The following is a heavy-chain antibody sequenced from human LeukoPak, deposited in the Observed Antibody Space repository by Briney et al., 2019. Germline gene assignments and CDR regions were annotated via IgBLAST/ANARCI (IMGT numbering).Heavy chain of an antibody. CDR1: GFTFSSYW. Sequence: PGGSLRLSCAASGFTFSSYWMHWVRRAPGKGLVWVSRINSDGSSTSYADSVKGRFTISRDNAKNTLYLQMNSLRAEDTAVYYCARDDVEGLGGDYWGQGTLVTVSS. CDR2: INSDGSST. D-gene: IGHD3/OR15-3a*01. CDR3: ARDDVEGLGGDY. V-gene: IGHV3-74*01. J-gene: IGHJ4*02.